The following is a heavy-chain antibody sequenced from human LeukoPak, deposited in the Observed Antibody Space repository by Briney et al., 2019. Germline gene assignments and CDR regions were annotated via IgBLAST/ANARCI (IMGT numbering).Heavy chain of an antibody. CDR1: GFTFSSYE. CDR2: ISGSGSTI. V-gene: IGHV3-48*03. J-gene: IGHJ4*02. CDR3: ARGPYGDYAYYFDY. Sequence: HPGGSLRLSCAASGFTFSSYEMNWVRQAPGKGLEWVSYISGSGSTIYYADSLKGRFTISRDNAKNSLYLQMNSLRAEETAVYYCARGPYGDYAYYFDYWGQGTLVTVSS. D-gene: IGHD4-17*01.